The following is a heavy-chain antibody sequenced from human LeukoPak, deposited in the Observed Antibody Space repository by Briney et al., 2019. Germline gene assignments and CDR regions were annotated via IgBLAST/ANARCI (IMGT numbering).Heavy chain of an antibody. CDR2: ISYDGSNK. CDR3: ARVSQDPI. J-gene: IGHJ4*02. Sequence: GRSLRLSCAASGFTFSSYAMHWVRQAPGKRLEWVAVISYDGSNKYYADSVKGRFTISRDNSKNTLYLQMNSLRAEDTAVYYCARVSQDPIWGQGTLVTVSS. CDR1: GFTFSSYA. V-gene: IGHV3-30*04.